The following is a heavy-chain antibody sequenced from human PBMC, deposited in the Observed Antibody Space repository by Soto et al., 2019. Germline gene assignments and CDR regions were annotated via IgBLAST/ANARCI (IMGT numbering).Heavy chain of an antibody. CDR1: GGSISSYY. CDR3: ARAYYDFWSGYSSPNSFDY. Sequence: PSETLSLTCTVSGGSISSYYWSWIRQPPGKGLEWIGNIYYSGSTNYNPSLKSRVTISVDTSKNQFSLKLSSVTAADTAVYYCARAYYDFWSGYSSPNSFDYWGQGTLVTVSS. CDR2: IYYSGST. D-gene: IGHD3-3*01. J-gene: IGHJ4*02. V-gene: IGHV4-59*12.